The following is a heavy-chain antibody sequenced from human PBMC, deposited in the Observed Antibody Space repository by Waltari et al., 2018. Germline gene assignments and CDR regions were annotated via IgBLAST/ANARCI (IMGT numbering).Heavy chain of an antibody. CDR1: GGTFSTSA. V-gene: IGHV1-69*05. CDR2: IIPIFGPT. Sequence: QGQLVQSGAEVKKPGSSVKVSCKVSGGTFSTSAISGVRQAPGQGLEWMGGIIPIFGPTNYAQKFHGRVTITTDESTSTAYMELSSLKSEDTAVYFCARGIMVRGVSGADYYGMVVWGQGTTVTVSS. J-gene: IGHJ6*02. CDR3: ARGIMVRGVSGADYYGMVV. D-gene: IGHD3-10*01.